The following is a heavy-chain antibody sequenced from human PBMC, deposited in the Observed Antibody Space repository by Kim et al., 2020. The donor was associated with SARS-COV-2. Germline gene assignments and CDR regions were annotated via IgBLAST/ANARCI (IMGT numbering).Heavy chain of an antibody. J-gene: IGHJ3*02. Sequence: SVKVSCKASGGTFSSYAISWVRQAPGQGLEWMGGIIPIFGTANYAQKFQGRVTITADESTSTAYMELSSLRSEDTAVYYCARGGVAAAGTWSAFDIWGQGTMVTVAS. CDR1: GGTFSSYA. CDR3: ARGGVAAAGTWSAFDI. V-gene: IGHV1-69*13. CDR2: IIPIFGTA. D-gene: IGHD6-13*01.